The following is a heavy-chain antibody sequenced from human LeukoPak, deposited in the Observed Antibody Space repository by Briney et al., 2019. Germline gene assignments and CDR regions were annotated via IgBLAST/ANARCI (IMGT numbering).Heavy chain of an antibody. CDR3: ARVRSIAAPSFDY. D-gene: IGHD6-6*01. Sequence: SETLSLTCAVYGGSFSGYYWSWIRQPPGKGLEWIGEINHSGSTNYNPSLKSRVTISVDTSKNQFSLKLSSVTAADTAVYYCARVRSIAAPSFDYWGQGTLVTVSS. J-gene: IGHJ4*02. CDR1: GGSFSGYY. V-gene: IGHV4-34*01. CDR2: INHSGST.